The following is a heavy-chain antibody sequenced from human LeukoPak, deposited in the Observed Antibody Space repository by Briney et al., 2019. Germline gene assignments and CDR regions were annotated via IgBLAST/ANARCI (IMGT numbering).Heavy chain of an antibody. CDR1: GASFSGYY. CDR2: INHSGST. V-gene: IGHV4-34*01. J-gene: IGHJ4*02. D-gene: IGHD1-1*01. CDR3: ARATLQLERRPFDY. Sequence: PSETLSLTCAVYGASFSGYYWSWIRQPPGKGLEWIGEINHSGSTNYNPPLKSRVTISEDTSKNQFSLKLSSVTAADTAVYYCARATLQLERRPFDYWGQGTLVTVSS.